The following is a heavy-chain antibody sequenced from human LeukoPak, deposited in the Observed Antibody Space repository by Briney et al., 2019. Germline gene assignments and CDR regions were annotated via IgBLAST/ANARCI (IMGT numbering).Heavy chain of an antibody. CDR3: ARANFLYCSSTTCLFDY. V-gene: IGHV1-2*02. J-gene: IGHJ4*02. CDR2: INPNDGDT. D-gene: IGHD2-2*01. CDR1: GYTFTDYY. Sequence: ASVKVSCKASGYTFTDYYMHWVRQAPGQGFEWMGWINPNDGDTNYAQKFQGRVTMPRDTPISTAHMEVSRLRSDDTAVYYCARANFLYCSSTTCLFDYWGQGTLVTVSS.